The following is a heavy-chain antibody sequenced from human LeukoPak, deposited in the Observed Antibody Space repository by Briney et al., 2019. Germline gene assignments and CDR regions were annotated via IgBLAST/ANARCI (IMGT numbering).Heavy chain of an antibody. CDR2: IYYSGST. CDR1: GGSISSSSYY. J-gene: IGHJ4*02. CDR3: ARQTGDARDYVWGSYRIRFVDY. V-gene: IGHV4-39*01. D-gene: IGHD3-16*02. Sequence: SETLSLTCTVSGGSISSSSYYWGWIRQPPGKGLEWIGSIYYSGSTYYNPSLKSRVTISVDTSKNQFSLKLSSVTAADTAVYYCARQTGDARDYVWGSYRIRFVDYWGQGTLVTVSS.